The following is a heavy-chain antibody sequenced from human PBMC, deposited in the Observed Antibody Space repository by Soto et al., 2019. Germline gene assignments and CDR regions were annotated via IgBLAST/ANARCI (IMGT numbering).Heavy chain of an antibody. D-gene: IGHD3-9*01. CDR2: ITPSFDTT. CDR3: VRYPNSLNNWFDP. J-gene: IGHJ5*02. Sequence: QIHLVQSGAEVKKPGSSVKISCKASGGTFSNYAISWVRQAPGQGLEWMGGITPSFDTTNYAQKCQGILTITADTSTSTAYMELSGLRSDDTAIYFCVRYPNSLNNWFDPWGQGTLVTVSS. V-gene: IGHV1-69*06. CDR1: GGTFSNYA.